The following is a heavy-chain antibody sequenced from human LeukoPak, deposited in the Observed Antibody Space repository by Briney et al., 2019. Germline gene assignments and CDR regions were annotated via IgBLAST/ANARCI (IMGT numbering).Heavy chain of an antibody. D-gene: IGHD4-17*01. V-gene: IGHV3-30*18. Sequence: GGSLRLSCAASGFSFISYGMHWVRQAPGKGLEWVGVISDDGRNKKYADSVKGRFTISRDNSKDTPYLQMNSLRDEDTAVYYCAKRPSDYGDYVTYFDYWGQGTLVTVSS. J-gene: IGHJ4*02. CDR1: GFSFISYG. CDR2: ISDDGRNK. CDR3: AKRPSDYGDYVTYFDY.